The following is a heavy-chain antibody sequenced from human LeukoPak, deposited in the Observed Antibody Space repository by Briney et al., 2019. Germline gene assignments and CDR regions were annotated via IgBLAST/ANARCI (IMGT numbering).Heavy chain of an antibody. D-gene: IGHD6-19*01. CDR2: ISGGGITT. Sequence: GGSLRLSWAASGFTFSNYAMSWVRQAPGKGLEWVSTISGGGITTYYADSAKGRFTISRDNSKNTMFLQMNSLRADDTAVYYCPRQSYASGWNPFDYWGQGILVTVSS. CDR1: GFTFSNYA. V-gene: IGHV3-23*01. J-gene: IGHJ4*02. CDR3: PRQSYASGWNPFDY.